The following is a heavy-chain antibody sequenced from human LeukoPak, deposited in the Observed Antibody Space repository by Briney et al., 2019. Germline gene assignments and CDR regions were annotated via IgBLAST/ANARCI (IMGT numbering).Heavy chain of an antibody. D-gene: IGHD1-26*01. CDR2: ISAYNGNT. J-gene: IGHJ4*02. CDR1: GYTFTSYG. Sequence: ASVKVSCKASGYTFTSYGISWVRQAPGQGLEWMGWISAYNGNTNYAQKLQGRVTMTTDTSTSTAYMELRSLRSDDTAVYYCARDGNEWELFPHFDYWGQGTLVTVSS. CDR3: ARDGNEWELFPHFDY. V-gene: IGHV1-18*01.